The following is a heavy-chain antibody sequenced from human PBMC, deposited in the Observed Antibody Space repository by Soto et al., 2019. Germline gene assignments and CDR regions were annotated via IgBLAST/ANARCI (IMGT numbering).Heavy chain of an antibody. J-gene: IGHJ5*02. V-gene: IGHV4-59*01. Sequence: SETLSLTCTVSGGSISSYYWSWIRQPPGKGLEWIGYIYYSGSTNYNPSLKSRVTISVDTSKNQFSLKLGSVTAADTAVYYCARSRPHDWLSPRGWFDPWGQGTLVTVSS. CDR1: GGSISSYY. CDR2: IYYSGST. CDR3: ARSRPHDWLSPRGWFDP. D-gene: IGHD3-9*01.